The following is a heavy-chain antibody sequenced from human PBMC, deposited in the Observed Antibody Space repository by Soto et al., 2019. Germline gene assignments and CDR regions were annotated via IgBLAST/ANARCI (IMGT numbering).Heavy chain of an antibody. Sequence: ASVKVSCKASGGTFSSYAISWVRQAPGQGLEWMGGIIPIFGTANYAQKFQGRVTITADESTSTAYMELSSLRSEDTAVYYCARKGPSGTQPLDYWGQGTLVTVSS. J-gene: IGHJ4*02. V-gene: IGHV1-69*13. CDR1: GGTFSSYA. CDR2: IIPIFGTA. D-gene: IGHD3-10*01. CDR3: ARKGPSGTQPLDY.